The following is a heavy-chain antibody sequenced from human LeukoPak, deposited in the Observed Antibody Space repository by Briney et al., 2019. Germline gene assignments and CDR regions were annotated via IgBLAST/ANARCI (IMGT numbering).Heavy chain of an antibody. CDR2: IYGDGRT. Sequence: GGSLRLSCAASGFTVSSNYMSWVRQAPGKGLEWVSVIYGDGRTSHSASVRGRFTISRDNSKNIVSLQMNNLGAEDTAVYYCARGRGLGVVSPYFDYWGQGTLVTVSS. CDR3: ARGRGLGVVSPYFDY. CDR1: GFTVSSNY. D-gene: IGHD3-3*01. J-gene: IGHJ4*02. V-gene: IGHV3-53*01.